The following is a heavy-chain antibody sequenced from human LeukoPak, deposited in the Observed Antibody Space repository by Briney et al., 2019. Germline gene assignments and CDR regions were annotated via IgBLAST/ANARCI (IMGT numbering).Heavy chain of an antibody. V-gene: IGHV3-33*01. CDR3: ARDSGVDTAMVDFDY. CDR2: IWYDGSNK. J-gene: IGHJ4*02. D-gene: IGHD5-18*01. CDR1: GFTFSSYG. Sequence: PGRSPRLSCAASGFTFSSYGMHWVRQAPGKGLEWVAVIWYDGSNKYYADSVKGRFTISRDNSKNTLYLQMNSLRAEDTAVYYCARDSGVDTAMVDFDYWGQGTLVTVSS.